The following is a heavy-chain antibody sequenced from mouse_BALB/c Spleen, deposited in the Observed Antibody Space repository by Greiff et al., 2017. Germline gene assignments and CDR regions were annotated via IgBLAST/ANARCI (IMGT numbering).Heavy chain of an antibody. CDR2: IDPANGNT. CDR3: ARKGYYGGYAMDY. Sequence: DVKLQESGAELVKPGASVKLSCTASGFNIKDTYMHWVKQRPEQGLEWIGRIDPANGNTKYDTKFQGKATITADTSSNTAYLQLSSLTSEDTAVYYCARKGYYGGYAMDYWGQGTSVTVSS. V-gene: IGHV14-3*02. D-gene: IGHD1-1*01. J-gene: IGHJ4*01. CDR1: GFNIKDTY.